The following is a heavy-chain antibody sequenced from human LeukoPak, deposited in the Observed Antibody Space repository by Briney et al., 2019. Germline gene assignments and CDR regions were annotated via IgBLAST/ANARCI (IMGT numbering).Heavy chain of an antibody. CDR2: INPSGGST. CDR3: ARDSVYSSSWKYFQH. J-gene: IGHJ1*01. Sequence: ASVKVSCKVSGYTFTDYYMHWVQQAPGQGLEWMGIINPSGGSTSYAQKFQGRVTMTRDTSTSTVYMELSSLRSEDTAVYYCARDSVYSSSWKYFQHWGQGTLVTVSS. V-gene: IGHV1-46*01. D-gene: IGHD6-13*01. CDR1: GYTFTDYY.